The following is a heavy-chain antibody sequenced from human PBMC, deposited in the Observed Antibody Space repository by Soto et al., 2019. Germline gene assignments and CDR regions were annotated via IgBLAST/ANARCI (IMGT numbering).Heavy chain of an antibody. V-gene: IGHV1-18*01. CDR2: ISGLNGQT. CDR1: GNTFASHG. J-gene: IGHJ4*02. D-gene: IGHD3-10*01. Sequence: QVQLVQSGPEVKKPGASVKVSVKASGNTFASHGFSWVRQAPGKGLEWMGWISGLNGQTNSALKFQGRVTLTTDTSNSMAFMVLRSLISDDAAVYFCARVDPRGVAVVRDYWGQGTLVTVSS. CDR3: ARVDPRGVAVVRDY.